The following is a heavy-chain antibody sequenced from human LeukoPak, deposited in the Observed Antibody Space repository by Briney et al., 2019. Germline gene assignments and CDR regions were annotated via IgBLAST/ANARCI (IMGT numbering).Heavy chain of an antibody. CDR2: ISYDGSNK. J-gene: IGHJ4*02. CDR3: ATPDAPSGDHRGYFDY. V-gene: IGHV3-30-3*01. CDR1: GFTFSSYA. Sequence: GGSLRLSCAASGFTFSSYAMHWARQAPGKGLEWVAVISYDGSNKYYADSVKGRFTISRDNSKNTLYLQMNSLRAEDTAVYYCATPDAPSGDHRGYFDYWGQGTLVTVSS. D-gene: IGHD4-17*01.